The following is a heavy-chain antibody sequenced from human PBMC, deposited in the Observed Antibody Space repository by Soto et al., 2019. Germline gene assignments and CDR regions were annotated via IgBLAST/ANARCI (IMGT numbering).Heavy chain of an antibody. D-gene: IGHD6-13*01. CDR3: ARRSSSWYFDY. V-gene: IGHV3-23*01. CDR2: ISGSGGRQ. Sequence: EVQLLESGGGLVQPGGSLRLSCAASGFTFSSYAMNWVRQAPGKGLEWVSVISGSGGRQYYADSVKGRFTISRDNSKNTLYLLMNSLRAEDTAVYYCARRSSSWYFDYWGQGTLVTVSS. CDR1: GFTFSSYA. J-gene: IGHJ4*02.